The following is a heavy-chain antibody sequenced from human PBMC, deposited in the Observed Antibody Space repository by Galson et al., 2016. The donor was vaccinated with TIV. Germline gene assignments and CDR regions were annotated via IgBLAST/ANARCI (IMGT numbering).Heavy chain of an antibody. D-gene: IGHD1-26*01. V-gene: IGHV3-30*04. CDR3: ARDGRETRGHLAHMYLDY. CDR1: GFTVSNYA. Sequence: SLRLSCAASGFTVSNYAMHWVRQAPGKGLEWVAVISYAGSNKWYADSVKGRVTISRDTSKTTLYLHMNGLRAEDLAVYYCARDGRETRGHLAHMYLDYWGLGTLVTVSS. J-gene: IGHJ4*02. CDR2: ISYAGSNK.